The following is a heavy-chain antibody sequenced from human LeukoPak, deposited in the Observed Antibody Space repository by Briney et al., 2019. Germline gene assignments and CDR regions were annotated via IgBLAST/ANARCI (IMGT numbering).Heavy chain of an antibody. CDR2: ISYDGSNK. J-gene: IGHJ5*02. D-gene: IGHD3-10*01. V-gene: IGHV3-30*03. CDR1: GFTFSSYG. Sequence: PGGSLRLSCAASGFTFSSYGMHWVRQAPGKGLEWVAVISYDGSNKYYADSVKGRFTISRDNSKNTLYLQMNSLRAEDTAVYYCARGVLLLWFGELFRNWFDPWGQGALVTVSS. CDR3: ARGVLLLWFGELFRNWFDP.